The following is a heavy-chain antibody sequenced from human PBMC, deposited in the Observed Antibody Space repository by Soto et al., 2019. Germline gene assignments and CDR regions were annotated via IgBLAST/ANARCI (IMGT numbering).Heavy chain of an antibody. CDR1: GFTFSNAW. D-gene: IGHD5-12*01. J-gene: IGHJ6*02. CDR3: TTSSGYDFYYYYYGMDV. CDR2: IKSKTDGGTT. Sequence: GGSLRLSCAASGFTFSNAWMNWVRQAPGKGLEWVGRIKSKTDGGTTDYAAPVKGRFTISRDDSKNTLYLQMNSLKTEDTAVYYCTTSSGYDFYYYYYGMDVWGQGTTVTVSS. V-gene: IGHV3-15*07.